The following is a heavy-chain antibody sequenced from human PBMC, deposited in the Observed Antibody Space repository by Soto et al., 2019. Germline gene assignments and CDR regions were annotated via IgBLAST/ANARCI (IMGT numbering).Heavy chain of an antibody. CDR3: ARVERITIFGVPIGPWFDP. CDR2: IYYSGST. Sequence: QVQLQESGPGLVKPSETLSLTCTVSGGSISSYYWSWIRQPPGKGLEWIGYIYYSGSTNYNPSLKSRVTISVDTAKNQFSLKLSSVTSADTAVYYCARVERITIFGVPIGPWFDPWGQGTLVTVSS. CDR1: GGSISSYY. J-gene: IGHJ5*02. V-gene: IGHV4-59*01. D-gene: IGHD3-3*01.